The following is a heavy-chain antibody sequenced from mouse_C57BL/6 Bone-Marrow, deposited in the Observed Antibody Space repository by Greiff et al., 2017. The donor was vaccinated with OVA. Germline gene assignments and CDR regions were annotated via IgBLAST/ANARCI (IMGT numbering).Heavy chain of an antibody. J-gene: IGHJ2*01. CDR1: GFTFNPYA. D-gene: IGHD1-1*01. CDR3: VRSSYGDY. Sequence: DAGGGLVQPKGSLKLSCAALGFTFNPYALLWVRLAPGKGWEWVARIRSKSRHYATYYADSVKDRFTISRDDSQSMRYLQMNNLKTEDTAMYYGVRSSYGDYWGQGTTLTVSS. V-gene: IGHV10-3*01. CDR2: IRSKSRHYAT.